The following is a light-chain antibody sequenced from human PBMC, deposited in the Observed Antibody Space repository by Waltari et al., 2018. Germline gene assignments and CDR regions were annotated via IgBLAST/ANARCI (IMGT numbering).Light chain of an antibody. Sequence: EIVLTQSPGTLSLSPGERATLSCRASQSVGTYLAWDQQKPGQAPRLLIYGASNRATGIPERFSGSGSGTDFSLTISRLEPEDFAVYYCQKYVNLPATFGQGTKVEIK. V-gene: IGKV3-20*01. CDR2: GAS. J-gene: IGKJ1*01. CDR3: QKYVNLPAT. CDR1: QSVGTY.